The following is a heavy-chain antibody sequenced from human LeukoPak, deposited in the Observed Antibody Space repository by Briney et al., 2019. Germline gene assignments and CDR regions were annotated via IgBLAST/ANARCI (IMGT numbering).Heavy chain of an antibody. V-gene: IGHV4-59*01. Sequence: SETLSLTCTVSGGSISSYYWSWIRQPPGKGLEWIGYIYYSGSTNYNPSLKSRVTISVDTSKNQFSLKLSSVTAADTAVYYCARGRRAVADWGQRTLVTVSS. J-gene: IGHJ4*02. CDR2: IYYSGST. CDR1: GGSISSYY. CDR3: ARGRRAVAD. D-gene: IGHD6-19*01.